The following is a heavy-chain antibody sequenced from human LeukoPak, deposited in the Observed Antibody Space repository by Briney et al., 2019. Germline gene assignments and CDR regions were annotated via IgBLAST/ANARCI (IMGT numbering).Heavy chain of an antibody. CDR1: GYTFTSYG. CDR3: ARSYCSGGSCYSEPFDY. V-gene: IGHV1-18*01. CDR2: ISAYNGNT. J-gene: IGHJ4*02. Sequence: ASVKVSCKASGYTFTSYGISWVRQAPGQGLEWMGWISAYNGNTNYAQKLQGRVTMTTDTSTSTAYMELRSLRSDDTAVYYCARSYCSGGSCYSEPFDYWGQGTLVTVSS. D-gene: IGHD2-15*01.